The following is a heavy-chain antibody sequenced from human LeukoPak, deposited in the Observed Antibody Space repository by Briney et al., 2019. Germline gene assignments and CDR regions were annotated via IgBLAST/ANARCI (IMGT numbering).Heavy chain of an antibody. J-gene: IGHJ4*02. CDR1: GFTFSSYA. Sequence: GSLRLSCAACGFTFSSYAMSWVRQAPGKGLEWVSAISGSGGSTYYADSVKGRFTISRDNSKNTLYLQMNSLRAEDTAVYYCAKDAGYCSGGSCPHYFDYWGQGTLVTVSS. CDR2: ISGSGGST. D-gene: IGHD2-15*01. V-gene: IGHV3-23*01. CDR3: AKDAGYCSGGSCPHYFDY.